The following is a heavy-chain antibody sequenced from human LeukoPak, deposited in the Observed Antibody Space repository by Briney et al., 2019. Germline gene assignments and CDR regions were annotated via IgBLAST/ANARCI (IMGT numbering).Heavy chain of an antibody. CDR1: GYTFTSYG. J-gene: IGHJ6*03. Sequence: ASVEVSCKASGYTFTSYGISWVRQAPGQGLEWMGWISAYNGNTNYAQKLQGRVTMTTDTSTSTAYMELRSLRSDDTAVYYCARESSSRTKWLYYYMDVWGKGTTVTVSS. V-gene: IGHV1-18*01. CDR2: ISAYNGNT. D-gene: IGHD6-13*01. CDR3: ARESSSRTKWLYYYMDV.